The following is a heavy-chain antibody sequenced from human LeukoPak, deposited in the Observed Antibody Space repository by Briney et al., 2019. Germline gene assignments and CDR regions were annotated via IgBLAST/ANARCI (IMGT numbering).Heavy chain of an antibody. Sequence: SETLSLTCTVSGGSISSSSYFWGWIRQPPGKGPEWIGSIYYSGSTYYNPSLRSRVTISVDTSKNQFSLKLTSVTAADTAVYFCARPSFWSGYYPFDSWGQGTLVTVSS. CDR1: GGSISSSSYF. V-gene: IGHV4-39*01. D-gene: IGHD3-3*01. J-gene: IGHJ4*02. CDR3: ARPSFWSGYYPFDS. CDR2: IYYSGST.